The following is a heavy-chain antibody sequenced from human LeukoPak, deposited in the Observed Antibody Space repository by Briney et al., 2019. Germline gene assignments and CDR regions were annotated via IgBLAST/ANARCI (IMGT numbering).Heavy chain of an antibody. CDR2: IYYTGTN. J-gene: IGHJ5*02. CDR3: ARDLFGSGHLLPESP. Sequence: KASETLSLTCTVSGGSVSSGSYYWSWIRQPPGKGLEWIGYIYYTGTNNYNPSLKSRVTMSVDTSKNEFSLKLSSVTAADTAVYYCARDLFGSGHLLPESPWGQGTLVTVSS. CDR1: GGSVSSGSYY. D-gene: IGHD3-10*01. V-gene: IGHV4-61*01.